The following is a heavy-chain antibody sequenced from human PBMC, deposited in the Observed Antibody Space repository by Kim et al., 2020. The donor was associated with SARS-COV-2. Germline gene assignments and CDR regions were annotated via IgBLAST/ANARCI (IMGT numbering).Heavy chain of an antibody. CDR2: IRNKATTYST. Sequence: GGSLRLSCAASGFTFSDSAMHWVRQASGKGLEWVARIRNKATTYSTAYAASVKCRFTISKDDSKTTAYLQMNSLKDEDTAVYCCTRVPGTTLGFCDAYDIWGQGIMVTVSS. CDR3: TRVPGTTLGFCDAYDI. CDR1: GFTFSDSA. J-gene: IGHJ3*02. V-gene: IGHV3-73*01. D-gene: IGHD1-1*01.